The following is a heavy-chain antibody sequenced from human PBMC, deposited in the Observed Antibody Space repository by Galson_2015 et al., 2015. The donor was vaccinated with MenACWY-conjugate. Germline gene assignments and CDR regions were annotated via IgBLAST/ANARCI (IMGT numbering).Heavy chain of an antibody. Sequence: ETLSLTCAVYGGSFSGYYWSWIRQPPGKGLEWIGEINHSGSTNYNPSLKSRVTISVDTSKNQFSLKLSSVTAADTAVYYCARGDHEDYYDSSGYYPIDYWGQGTLVTVSS. CDR2: INHSGST. J-gene: IGHJ4*02. D-gene: IGHD3-22*01. V-gene: IGHV4-34*01. CDR1: GGSFSGYY. CDR3: ARGDHEDYYDSSGYYPIDY.